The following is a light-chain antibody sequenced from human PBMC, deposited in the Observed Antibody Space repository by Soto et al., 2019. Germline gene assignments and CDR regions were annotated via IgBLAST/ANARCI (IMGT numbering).Light chain of an antibody. V-gene: IGKV1-39*01. CDR3: QQGYSNPWT. CDR2: AAY. CDR1: QTVNTY. J-gene: IGKJ1*01. Sequence: DIQMTQSPSSLDASIGGRVTITCRASQTVNTYLHWYQQKPGKAPKLLIYAAYNLQSGVPSRFSGSGSGTNFTLSLNSLQPEDFATYYCQQGYSNPWTFGQGTQVEIK.